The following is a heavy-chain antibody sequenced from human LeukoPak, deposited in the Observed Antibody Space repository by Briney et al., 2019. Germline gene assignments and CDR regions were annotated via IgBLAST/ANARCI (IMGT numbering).Heavy chain of an antibody. D-gene: IGHD2-2*01. CDR1: GGSISNSHYY. J-gene: IGHJ4*02. CDR2: LYYSVTT. CDR3: ARLRRSPADQ. V-gene: IGHV4-39*01. Sequence: PSETLSLTCTVSGGSISNSHYYWGWIRQPPGKGLEWIGTLYYSVTTYYNPSLKSRVTISVDTSENQFSLKLSSVTAADTAVYYCARLRRSPADQWGQGTLVTVSS.